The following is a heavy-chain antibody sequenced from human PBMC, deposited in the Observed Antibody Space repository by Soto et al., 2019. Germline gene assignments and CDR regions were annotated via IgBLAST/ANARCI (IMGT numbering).Heavy chain of an antibody. D-gene: IGHD3-10*01. CDR2: IYSGGST. CDR1: GGSINSYY. CDR3: ARGPGGFGDFSLDY. J-gene: IGHJ4*02. V-gene: IGHV4-4*07. Sequence: QVQLQESSPGLVKPSETLSLTCTVSGGSINSYYWSWIRQPAGKGLEWIGRIYSGGSTNYNPSLKSRRTVSVDTSKNQFSLKLTSVTAADTAVYYCARGPGGFGDFSLDYWGQGTLVTVSS.